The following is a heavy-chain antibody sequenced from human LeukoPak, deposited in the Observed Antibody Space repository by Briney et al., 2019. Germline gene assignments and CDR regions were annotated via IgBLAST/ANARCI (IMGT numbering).Heavy chain of an antibody. V-gene: IGHV3-23*01. D-gene: IGHD2-2*01. CDR1: GFTFSSYA. CDR2: ISGSGGST. CDR3: ARLHCSSTSCPTDY. J-gene: IGHJ4*02. Sequence: GGSLRLSCAASGFTFSSYAMSWVRQAPGKGLEWVSAISGSGGSTYYADSVKGRFTISRDNAKNSLYLQMNSLRAEDTALYHCARLHCSSTSCPTDYRGQGTLVTVSS.